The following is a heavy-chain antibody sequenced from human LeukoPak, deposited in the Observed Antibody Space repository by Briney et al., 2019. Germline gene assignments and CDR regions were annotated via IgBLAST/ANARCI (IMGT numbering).Heavy chain of an antibody. J-gene: IGHJ4*02. CDR2: TKQDGSEQ. V-gene: IGHV3-7*01. CDR3: SRSLEY. CDR1: GFPFSGYW. Sequence: PGGSLRLSCAASGFPFSGYWMDWVRQAPGKGMEWVANTKQDGSEQYYADSVKGRFTISRDNAKNALYLPMNSLRAEDTAVYYCSRSLEYWGQGALVTVSS.